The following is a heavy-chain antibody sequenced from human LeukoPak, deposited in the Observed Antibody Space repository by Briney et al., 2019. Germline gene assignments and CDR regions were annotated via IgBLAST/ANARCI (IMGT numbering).Heavy chain of an antibody. Sequence: PGGSLRLSCAASGFTFSTYSMNWVRQAPGKGLEWVSAISGSGGSTYYADSVKGRFTISRDNAKNSLYLQMKSLRAEDTAVYYCARDLGLDGDWGQGTLVTVSS. CDR1: GFTFSTYS. V-gene: IGHV3-21*01. D-gene: IGHD2-2*03. CDR3: ARDLGLDGD. CDR2: ISGSGGST. J-gene: IGHJ4*02.